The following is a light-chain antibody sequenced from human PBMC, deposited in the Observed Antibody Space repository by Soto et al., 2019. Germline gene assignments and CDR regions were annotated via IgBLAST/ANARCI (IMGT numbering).Light chain of an antibody. V-gene: IGLV2-14*01. CDR3: SSYTSSSTLCV. CDR1: SSDVGGYNY. CDR2: DVS. J-gene: IGLJ1*01. Sequence: QSALTQPASVSGSPGQSITISCTGTSSDVGGYNYVSWYQQHPGKAPKLMIYDVSNRPSGVSNRFSGSKSGNTASLTISGLQAEDAADYYFSSYTSSSTLCVFGAGTKLTV.